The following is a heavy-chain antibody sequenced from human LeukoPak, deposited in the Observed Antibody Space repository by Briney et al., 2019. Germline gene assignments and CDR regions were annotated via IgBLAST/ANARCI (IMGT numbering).Heavy chain of an antibody. CDR2: ISDSGST. CDR3: AKIPNLRYCSSTSCLYYFDY. CDR1: GFTFSTYA. J-gene: IGHJ4*02. D-gene: IGHD2-2*01. V-gene: IGHV3-23*01. Sequence: PGGSLRLSCAASGFTFSTYAMSWVRQAPGKGLEWVSAISDSGSTYYADSAKGRFTISRDNSKNTLYLQMNSLRAEDTAVYYCAKIPNLRYCSSTSCLYYFDYWGQGTLVTASS.